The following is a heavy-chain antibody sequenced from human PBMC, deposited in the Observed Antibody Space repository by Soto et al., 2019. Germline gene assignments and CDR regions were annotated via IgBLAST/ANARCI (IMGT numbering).Heavy chain of an antibody. CDR3: ASVTRTCISTSCYRYYYGMDV. CDR2: IYYSGST. V-gene: IGHV4-61*01. J-gene: IGHJ6*02. D-gene: IGHD2-2*02. CDR1: GGSVSSGSYY. Sequence: LEILSLTCTVSGGSVSSGSYYWSWIRQPPGKGLEWIGYIYYSGSTNYNPSLKSRVTISVDTSKNQFSLKLSSVTAADTAVYYCASVTRTCISTSCYRYYYGMDVWGQGTTVTVSS.